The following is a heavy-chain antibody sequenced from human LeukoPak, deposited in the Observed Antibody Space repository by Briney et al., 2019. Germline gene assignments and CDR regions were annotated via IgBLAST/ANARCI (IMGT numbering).Heavy chain of an antibody. V-gene: IGHV3-7*03. CDR1: GFTFSNYA. D-gene: IGHD3-16*01. J-gene: IGHJ6*02. CDR3: ARGGGLDV. CDR2: INHNGNVN. Sequence: GGSLRLSCAASGFTFSNYAMTWARQAPGKGLEWVASINHNGNVNYYVDSVKGRFTISRDNAKNSLYLQMSNLRAEDTAVYFCARGGGLDVWGQGATVTVSS.